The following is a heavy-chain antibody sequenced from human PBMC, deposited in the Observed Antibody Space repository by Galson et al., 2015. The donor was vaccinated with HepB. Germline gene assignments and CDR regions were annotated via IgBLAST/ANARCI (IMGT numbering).Heavy chain of an antibody. CDR2: INPYDGDR. D-gene: IGHD5-18*01. CDR1: GYTFTNYG. CDR3: ARDLKTVDAVHYFDL. Sequence: SVKVSCKASGYTFTNYGISWVRQAPGQGLEWMAWINPYDGDRNSALKLQGRVTVTTDTSANTAYMELRTLRSDDTAVYYCARDLKTVDAVHYFDLWGRGTLVTVSS. J-gene: IGHJ2*01. V-gene: IGHV1-18*01.